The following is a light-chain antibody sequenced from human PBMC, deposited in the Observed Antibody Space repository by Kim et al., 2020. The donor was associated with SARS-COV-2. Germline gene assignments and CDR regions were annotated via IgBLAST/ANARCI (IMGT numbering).Light chain of an antibody. V-gene: IGLV3-9*01. CDR1: NIGSRS. Sequence: SYELTQPPSLSVALGQTARIPCGGNNIGSRSVHWYQQRPGQAPILVIYTERFSGFTSGNTATLTISSAQAGDEADYYCQVWDSSTWVFGGGTQLTVL. CDR3: QVWDSSTWV. J-gene: IGLJ3*02.